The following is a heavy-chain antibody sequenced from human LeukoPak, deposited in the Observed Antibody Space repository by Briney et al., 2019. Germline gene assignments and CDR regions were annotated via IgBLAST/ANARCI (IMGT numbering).Heavy chain of an antibody. V-gene: IGHV4-39*02. CDR1: GGSMSSSSYY. Sequence: SETLSLTCTVSGGSMSSSSYYWGWIRHSPGKALECIGSIYYSGANHYNPSLKSRVTMSVDTSKNQFSVKLTSVTATDTAVYYCVRVRGYWLVRGYLDYWGQGTQVTVSS. CDR2: IYYSGAN. J-gene: IGHJ4*02. D-gene: IGHD6-19*01. CDR3: VRVRGYWLVRGYLDY.